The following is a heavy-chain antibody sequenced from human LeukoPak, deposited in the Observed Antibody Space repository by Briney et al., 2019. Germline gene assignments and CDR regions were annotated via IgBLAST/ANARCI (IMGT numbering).Heavy chain of an antibody. J-gene: IGHJ4*02. V-gene: IGHV3-23*01. CDR3: AKVFRKDGDFHLFDY. Sequence: GGSLRLSCAASGFTFSSYAMSWVRQAPGKGLEWVSAISGSRTYYADSVKGRFTISRDNSKNTLSLQMNSLRAEDTAVFYCAKVFRKDGDFHLFDYWGQGTLVTVSS. CDR2: ISGSRT. D-gene: IGHD4-17*01. CDR1: GFTFSSYA.